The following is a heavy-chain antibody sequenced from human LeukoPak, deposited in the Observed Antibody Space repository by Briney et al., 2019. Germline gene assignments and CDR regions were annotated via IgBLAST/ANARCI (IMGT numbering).Heavy chain of an antibody. J-gene: IGHJ4*02. V-gene: IGHV3-30*03. CDR3: ARLRFLEWLPLDY. Sequence: AGGSLRLSCAASGFTFSSHGMPWVRQAPGKGLEWVAVISYDGSNKYYADSVKGRFTISRDNSKNTLYLQMNSLRAEDTAVYYCARLRFLEWLPLDYWGQGTLVTVSS. CDR1: GFTFSSHG. CDR2: ISYDGSNK. D-gene: IGHD3-3*01.